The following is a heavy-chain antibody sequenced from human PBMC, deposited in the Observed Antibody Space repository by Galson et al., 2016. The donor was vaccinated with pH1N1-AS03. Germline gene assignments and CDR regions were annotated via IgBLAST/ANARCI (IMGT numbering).Heavy chain of an antibody. CDR1: GFTVSNSY. Sequence: SLRLSCAASGFTVSNSYLSWVRQAPGKGLEWVSIIYNDDTTYYADSLKGRFTISRDNSKNTMYLQMNSMRTEETAVYYCARWSRGGNFASLDPWGRGTLVTVSS. V-gene: IGHV3-53*01. CDR2: IYNDDTT. CDR3: ARWSRGGNFASLDP. J-gene: IGHJ5*02. D-gene: IGHD4-23*01.